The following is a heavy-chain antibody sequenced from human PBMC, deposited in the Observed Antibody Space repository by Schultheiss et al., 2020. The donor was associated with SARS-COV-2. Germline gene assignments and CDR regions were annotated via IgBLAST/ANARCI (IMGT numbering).Heavy chain of an antibody. CDR2: IYSGGST. J-gene: IGHJ4*02. CDR3: AKGDDSGWYGFDY. CDR1: GFTVSSNY. D-gene: IGHD6-19*01. V-gene: IGHV3-53*01. Sequence: GGSLRLSCAASGFTVSSNYMSWVRQAPGKGLEWVSVIYSGGSTYYADSVKGRFTISRDNSKNTLYLQMNSLRAEDTAVYYCAKGDDSGWYGFDYWGQGTLVTVSS.